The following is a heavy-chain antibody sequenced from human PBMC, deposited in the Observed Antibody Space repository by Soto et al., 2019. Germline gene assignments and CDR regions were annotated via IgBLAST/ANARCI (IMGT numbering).Heavy chain of an antibody. CDR3: ARDKGDFMVRGVRRIEHYPMDV. CDR1: GGTFSNYP. Sequence: SVKVSCRASGGTFSNYPINWVRQAPGQGLEWMGRIIPIFGSTSYAQKFQGRVTITADESTSTAYMELSSLGSEDTAVYYCARDKGDFMVRGVRRIEHYPMDVSGQRTTIAVCS. V-gene: IGHV1-69*13. D-gene: IGHD3-10*01. CDR2: IIPIFGST. J-gene: IGHJ6*02.